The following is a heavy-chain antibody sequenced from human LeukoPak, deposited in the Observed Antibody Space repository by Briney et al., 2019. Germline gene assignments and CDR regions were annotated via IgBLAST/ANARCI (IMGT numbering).Heavy chain of an antibody. CDR3: ARDKGAPASAFDI. J-gene: IGHJ3*02. D-gene: IGHD4/OR15-4a*01. CDR2: IWYDGSNK. Sequence: GGSLRLSCAASGFTFSSYGMHWVRQAPGKGLEWVAVIWYDGSNKYYADSVKGRFTISRDNSKNTLYLQMNSLRAEDTAVYYCARDKGAPASAFDIWGQGTKVTVSS. V-gene: IGHV3-33*01. CDR1: GFTFSSYG.